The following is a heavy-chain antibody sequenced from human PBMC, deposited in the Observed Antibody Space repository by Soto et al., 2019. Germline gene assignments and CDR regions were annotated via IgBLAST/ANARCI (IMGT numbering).Heavy chain of an antibody. V-gene: IGHV4-4*02. J-gene: IGHJ4*02. D-gene: IGHD1-26*01. CDR3: ATVPGIVGATHFDC. CDR1: GVSITSTNW. Sequence: QVKLQASGPGLVKPSQTLSLTCAVSGVSITSTNWWTWIRQPPGKGLEWIGEMYHSGSNNYNPSLKGRVSISVDKSKNQFSLKVSSVTAADTAVYYCATVPGIVGATHFDCWGQGALVTVSS. CDR2: MYHSGSN.